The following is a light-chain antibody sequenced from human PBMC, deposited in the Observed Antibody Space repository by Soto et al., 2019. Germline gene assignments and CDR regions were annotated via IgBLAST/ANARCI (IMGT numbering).Light chain of an antibody. CDR1: QSVSSNY. Sequence: EIVLTQSPGTLSLSPGERATLSCRASQSVSSNYLAWYQQKPGQPPRLLISDASSRATGIPDRFSGSGSGTDFTLTISGLEPDDFAVYYCQHYGRSPPSWTFDQGTKVEIK. J-gene: IGKJ1*01. CDR2: DAS. V-gene: IGKV3-20*01. CDR3: QHYGRSPPSWT.